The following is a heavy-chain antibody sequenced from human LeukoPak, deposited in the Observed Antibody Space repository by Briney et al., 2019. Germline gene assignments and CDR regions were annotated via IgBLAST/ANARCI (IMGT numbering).Heavy chain of an antibody. Sequence: ASATVSCKASGYTFTSYYMHWVRQAPGQGLEWMGIINPSGGSTSYAQKFQGRVTMTRDTSTSTVYMELSSLRSEDTAVYYCARDWYYDSSGYYTTGYYFDYWGQGTLVTVSS. D-gene: IGHD3-22*01. CDR1: GYTFTSYY. CDR3: ARDWYYDSSGYYTTGYYFDY. CDR2: INPSGGST. J-gene: IGHJ4*02. V-gene: IGHV1-46*01.